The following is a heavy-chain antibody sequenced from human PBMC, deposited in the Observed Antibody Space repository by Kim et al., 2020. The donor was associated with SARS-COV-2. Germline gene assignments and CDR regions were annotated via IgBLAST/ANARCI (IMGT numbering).Heavy chain of an antibody. V-gene: IGHV1-46*01. CDR2: INPSGGST. CDR3: ARDAPPEATGDEVYYYGMDV. D-gene: IGHD4-4*01. CDR1: GYTFTSYY. J-gene: IGHJ6*02. Sequence: ASVKVSCKASGYTFTSYYMHWVRQAPGQGLEWMGIINPSGGSTSHAQKFQGRVTMTRDTSTSTVYMELSSLRSEDTAVYYCARDAPPEATGDEVYYYGMDVWGQGTTVTVSS.